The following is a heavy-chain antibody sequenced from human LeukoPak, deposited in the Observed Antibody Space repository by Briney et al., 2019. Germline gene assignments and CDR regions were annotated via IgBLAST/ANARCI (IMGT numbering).Heavy chain of an antibody. CDR1: GFTFSDYY. CDR3: ARDKRASNGWYFDY. J-gene: IGHJ4*02. Sequence: GGSLRLSCAASGFTFSDYYMSWIRQAPGKGLEWVSYISSSSSYTNYAASVKGRFTISRDNAKNSLYLQMNSLRAEDTAVYYCARDKRASNGWYFDYWGQGTLVTVSS. CDR2: ISSSSSYT. V-gene: IGHV3-11*06. D-gene: IGHD1-26*01.